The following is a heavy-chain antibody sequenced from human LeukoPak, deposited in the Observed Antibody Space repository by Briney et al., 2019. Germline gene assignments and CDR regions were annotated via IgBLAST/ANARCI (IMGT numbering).Heavy chain of an antibody. Sequence: GGSLRLSCAASGFTVNTYGMHWVRQAPGKGLVWVSHINSDGSSTNYADSVKGRFTISRDNAKNTLYLQMNSLRAEDTAVYYCAGPMTEIDYWGQGTLVTVSS. D-gene: IGHD2-21*02. CDR3: AGPMTEIDY. CDR1: GFTVNTYG. V-gene: IGHV3-74*01. CDR2: INSDGSST. J-gene: IGHJ4*02.